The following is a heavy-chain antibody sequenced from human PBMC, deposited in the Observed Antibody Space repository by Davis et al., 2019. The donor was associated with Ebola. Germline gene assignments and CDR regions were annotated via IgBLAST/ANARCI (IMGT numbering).Heavy chain of an antibody. J-gene: IGHJ6*04. CDR2: ISISSSTI. D-gene: IGHD3-9*01. CDR1: GFTFSNYA. Sequence: PGGSLRPSCAASGFTFSNYAMSWVRQAPGRGLEWVSYISISSSTIYYADSVKGRFTISRDNAKNSLYLQMNSLRDEDTAVYYCARSWLSPYYYYGMDVWGKGTTVTVSS. V-gene: IGHV3-48*02. CDR3: ARSWLSPYYYYGMDV.